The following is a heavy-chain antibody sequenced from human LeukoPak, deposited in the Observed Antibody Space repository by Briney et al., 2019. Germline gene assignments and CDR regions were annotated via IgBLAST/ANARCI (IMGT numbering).Heavy chain of an antibody. CDR3: ARRDRTGNAFDI. Sequence: ASVKVSCKASGGTFSSYAISWVRQAPGQGLEWMGRIIPIFGIANYAQKFQGRVTITADKSTSTAYMELSSLRSGDTAVYYCARRDRTGNAFDIWGQGTMATVSS. J-gene: IGHJ3*02. V-gene: IGHV1-69*04. CDR2: IIPIFGIA. CDR1: GGTFSSYA. D-gene: IGHD1-1*01.